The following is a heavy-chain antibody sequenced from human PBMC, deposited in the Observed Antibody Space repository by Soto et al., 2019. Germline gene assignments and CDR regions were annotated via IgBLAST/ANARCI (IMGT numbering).Heavy chain of an antibody. CDR1: GYTFINNA. CDR2: INVGNGHT. V-gene: IGHV1-3*01. D-gene: IGHD2-21*02. CDR3: VRYMGGIIGHCYFTFYYYGMDF. Sequence: ASLKVSCKASGYTFINNALHWVRPAPGQSLELMGWINVGNGHTKYSQKFQGRVTITRDRSTTTAYMELSSLRSEDTAVFYCVRYMGGIIGHCYFTFYYYGMDFWGQGSTVTVS. J-gene: IGHJ6*02.